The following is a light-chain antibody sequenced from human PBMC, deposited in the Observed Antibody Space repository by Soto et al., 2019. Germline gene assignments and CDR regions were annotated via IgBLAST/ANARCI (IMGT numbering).Light chain of an antibody. J-gene: IGKJ1*01. CDR3: LQDYNYPPT. CDR1: QGIRND. V-gene: IGKV1-6*01. CDR2: AAS. Sequence: ALQMTQSPSSLSASVGDRVTITCRASQGIRNDLGWYQQKPGKAPKLLIYAASSLQSGVPSRFSCSGSGTDFTLTISSLQPEDFATYYCLQDYNYPPTFGQGTKVEIK.